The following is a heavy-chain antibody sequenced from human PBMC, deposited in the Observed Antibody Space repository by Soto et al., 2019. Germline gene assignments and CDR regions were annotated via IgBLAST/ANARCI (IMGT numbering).Heavy chain of an antibody. CDR1: GGTFSNHI. J-gene: IGHJ4*02. CDR3: VTLSPTRSAFTGHHAIDS. D-gene: IGHD2-8*02. V-gene: IGHV1-69*02. CDR2: IIPMLDIT. Sequence: SVKVSCKASGGTFSNHIITWVRQAPGQGPEWMGRIIPMLDITNYAQKFQGRVTITADKSTTTAYMEVSSLRPEDTAMYYCVTLSPTRSAFTGHHAIDSSGQRTLVSVS.